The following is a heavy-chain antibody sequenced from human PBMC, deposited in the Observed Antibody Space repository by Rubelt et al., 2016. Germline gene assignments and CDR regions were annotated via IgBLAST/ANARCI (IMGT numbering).Heavy chain of an antibody. D-gene: IGHD6-19*01. CDR3: ARVITGSSGWSA. Sequence: FTFSSYALHWVRQAPGKGLEWVALISYDGSNTYYADSVKGRFTIPRDNSENTLYLQMNSLGADDTAVYYCARVITGSSGWSAWGQGTLVTVSS. CDR1: FTFSSYA. V-gene: IGHV3-30*04. J-gene: IGHJ5*02. CDR2: ISYDGSNT.